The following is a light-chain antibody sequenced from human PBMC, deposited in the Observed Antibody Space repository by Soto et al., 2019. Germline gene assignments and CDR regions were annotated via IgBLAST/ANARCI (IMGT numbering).Light chain of an antibody. Sequence: VMTESPLSLPVTPGEPAPISCRSSHTLLHSNGYDYLDWYLQKPGQSPQLLIYLGSTRASGVPDRFSGSGSGTDFTLKISRVEAEDVGVYYCMQDLQSPITFGQGTRLEIK. CDR3: MQDLQSPIT. V-gene: IGKV2-28*01. CDR1: HTLLHSNGYDY. CDR2: LGS. J-gene: IGKJ5*01.